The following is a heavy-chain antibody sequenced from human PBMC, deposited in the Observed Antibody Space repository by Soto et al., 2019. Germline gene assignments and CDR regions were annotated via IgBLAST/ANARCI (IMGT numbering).Heavy chain of an antibody. V-gene: IGHV1-69*14. Sequence: QVQLVQSGAEVKKPGSSVKVSCKASGGTFSSYAISWVRQAPGQGLEWMGGIIPIFGTANYAQKFQGRVTTTPDKSTSTAYTELGTLGSEDTEVYYCATAPVDCSGGSCYCAAEYLQHWGQGSLVTVAS. CDR3: ATAPVDCSGGSCYCAAEYLQH. J-gene: IGHJ1*01. CDR2: IIPIFGTA. D-gene: IGHD2-15*01. CDR1: GGTFSSYA.